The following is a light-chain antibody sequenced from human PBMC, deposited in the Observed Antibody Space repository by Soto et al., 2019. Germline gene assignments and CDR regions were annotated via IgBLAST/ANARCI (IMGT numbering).Light chain of an antibody. CDR1: NNDVGAFDY. V-gene: IGLV2-14*03. CDR2: DVN. Sequence: QSALTQPGSVSGSPGQSITISCTGTNNDVGAFDYVSWHQQHPGKAPKLVLYDVNLRPSGISPRFSGSKSDNTASLTISGLLAEDAGHYYCTSYTGDNTVVFGGGTKLTVL. CDR3: TSYTGDNTVV. J-gene: IGLJ2*01.